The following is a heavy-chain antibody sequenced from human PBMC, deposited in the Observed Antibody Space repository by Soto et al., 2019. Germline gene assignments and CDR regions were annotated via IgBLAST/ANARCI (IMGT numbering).Heavy chain of an antibody. CDR1: GFTFDDYA. J-gene: IGHJ6*02. Sequence: EVQLVESGGGLVQPGRSLRLSCAASGFTFDDYAMHWVRQAPGKGLEWVSGISWNSGSIGYADSVKGRFTISRDNTKNSLYLQMNSLRAEDTAVYYCAKVVTLYFYYYGMDVWGQGTTVTVSS. V-gene: IGHV3-9*01. D-gene: IGHD2-21*02. CDR3: AKVVTLYFYYYGMDV. CDR2: ISWNSGSI.